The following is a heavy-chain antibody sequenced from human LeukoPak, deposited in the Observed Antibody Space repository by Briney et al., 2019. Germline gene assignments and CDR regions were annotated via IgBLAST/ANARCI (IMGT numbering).Heavy chain of an antibody. Sequence: GASVKVSCKASGYTFTGYYMHWVRQAPGQGLEWMGRIIPMLGTVNYAQKFQGRVTIIADKFTSTAYMELSSLRSEDTAVYYCARDQKVGATPYFGMDVWGQGTTVTVSS. D-gene: IGHD1-26*01. CDR2: IIPMLGTV. J-gene: IGHJ6*02. CDR1: GYTFTGYY. V-gene: IGHV1-69*08. CDR3: ARDQKVGATPYFGMDV.